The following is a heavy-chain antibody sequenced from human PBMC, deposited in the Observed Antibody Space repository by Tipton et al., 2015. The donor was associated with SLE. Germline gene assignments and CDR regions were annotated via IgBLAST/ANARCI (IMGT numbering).Heavy chain of an antibody. CDR3: ARVYTYYDVWSGSYEYYYGTDV. J-gene: IGHJ6*02. V-gene: IGHV4-59*11. D-gene: IGHD3-3*01. Sequence: TLSLTCTVSGDSLRSQYWSWIRQSPGKGLEWIGYIYDSGSSNYNPSLKGRVTMSLDTSKNQFSLKLTTVTAADSAVYYCARVYTYYDVWSGSYEYYYGTDVGGQGTTVTVSS. CDR2: IYDSGSS. CDR1: GDSLRSQY.